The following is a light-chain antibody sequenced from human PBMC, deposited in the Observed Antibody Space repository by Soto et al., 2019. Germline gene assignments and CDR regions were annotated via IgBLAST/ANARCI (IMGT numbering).Light chain of an antibody. V-gene: IGKV3-15*01. CDR2: DAS. Sequence: EIVMTQSPATLSVSPGERATLSCRASQSVNSNLAWYRQKPGQAPRLLISDASTRATGFPARFSGSGSGTEFTLTISSLPSEDSGIYYCQQYNFWPPLTFGGGTKVEIK. CDR3: QQYNFWPPLT. CDR1: QSVNSN. J-gene: IGKJ4*01.